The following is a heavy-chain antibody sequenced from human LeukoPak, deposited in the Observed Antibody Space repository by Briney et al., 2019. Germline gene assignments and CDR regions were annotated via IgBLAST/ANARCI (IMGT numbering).Heavy chain of an antibody. CDR3: ARGGSAAGTFYYFDY. CDR1: GCSISSYY. CDR2: IYTSGST. J-gene: IGHJ4*02. V-gene: IGHV4-4*07. Sequence: SETLSLTCTVSGCSISSYYWSWIRQPAGKGLEWIGRIYTSGSTNYNPSLKSRVTMSVDTSKNQFSLKLSSVTAADTAVYYCARGGSAAGTFYYFDYWGQGTLVTVSS. D-gene: IGHD6-13*01.